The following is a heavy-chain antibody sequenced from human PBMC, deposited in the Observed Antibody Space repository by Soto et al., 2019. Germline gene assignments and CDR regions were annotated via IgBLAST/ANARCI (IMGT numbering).Heavy chain of an antibody. V-gene: IGHV1-69*06. J-gene: IGHJ4*02. CDR3: ARVGVTGGYTYGLDD. D-gene: IGHD5-18*01. CDR2: IIPVFGTG. CDR1: GGTFSSYA. Sequence: QVQLVQSGAEVKKPGSSVKVSCKASGGTFSSYAIGWVRQAPGQGLEWMGGIIPVFGTGIYAQKFQGRVTITGDKSTNTAYMERRSLISEDTAVYFCARVGVTGGYTYGLDDWGQGTLVTVSS.